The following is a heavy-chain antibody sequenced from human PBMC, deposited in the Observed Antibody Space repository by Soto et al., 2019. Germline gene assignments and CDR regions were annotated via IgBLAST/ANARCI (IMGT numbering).Heavy chain of an antibody. CDR2: TIPILGIA. CDR3: ASPMTLDAFDI. J-gene: IGHJ3*02. CDR1: GGTFSSYT. Sequence: QVQLVQSGAEVKKPGSSVKVSCKASGGTFSSYTISWVRQAPGQGLEWMGRTIPILGIANYAQKFQGRVTITADKSTSTAYMELSSLRSEDTAVYYCASPMTLDAFDIWGQGTMVTVSS. V-gene: IGHV1-69*02.